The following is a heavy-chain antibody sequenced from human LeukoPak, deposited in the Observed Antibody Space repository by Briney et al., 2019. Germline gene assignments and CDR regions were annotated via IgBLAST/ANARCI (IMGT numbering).Heavy chain of an antibody. V-gene: IGHV3-74*01. Sequence: GSLRLSCAASGFTFSSYWMPWVRQIPGKGLVRVSRINSDGSSTTYADSVKGRFTISRDNAKNTLYLQMNSLRAKDTAVYYCASDGYNGWGLVYWGQGTLVTVSS. J-gene: IGHJ4*02. CDR1: GFTFSSYW. CDR3: ASDGYNGWGLVY. D-gene: IGHD5-24*01. CDR2: INSDGSST.